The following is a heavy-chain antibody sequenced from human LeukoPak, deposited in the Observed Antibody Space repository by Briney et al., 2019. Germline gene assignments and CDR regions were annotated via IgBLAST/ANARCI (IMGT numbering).Heavy chain of an antibody. CDR3: AIGPAVVVIDRGFTFDI. J-gene: IGHJ3*02. D-gene: IGHD3-22*01. CDR1: GYTLTELS. CDR2: FDPEDGET. Sequence: ASVKVSCKVSGYTLTELSMHWVRQAPGKGLEWMGGFDPEDGETIYAQKFQDRVTMTEHTSTDTAYMELRGLSSEDTAVYYCAIGPAVVVIDRGFTFDIWGQGTMVTVSS. V-gene: IGHV1-24*01.